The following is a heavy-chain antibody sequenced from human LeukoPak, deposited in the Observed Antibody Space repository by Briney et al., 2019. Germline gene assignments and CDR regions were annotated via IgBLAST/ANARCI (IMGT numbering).Heavy chain of an antibody. CDR1: GGSISRGDYY. Sequence: SQTLSLTCTVSGGSISRGDYYWSWIRQPPGKGVEGIGYIYYSGSTYYNPSLKSRVTISVDTSKNQFSLKLSSVTAADTVVYYCARDGGYCSSTSCYFDYWGQGTLVTVSS. D-gene: IGHD2-2*01. CDR2: IYYSGST. CDR3: ARDGGYCSSTSCYFDY. J-gene: IGHJ4*02. V-gene: IGHV4-30-4*08.